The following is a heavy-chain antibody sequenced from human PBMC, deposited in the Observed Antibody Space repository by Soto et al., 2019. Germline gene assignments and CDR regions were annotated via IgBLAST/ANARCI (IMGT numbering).Heavy chain of an antibody. CDR2: IIPIFATP. J-gene: IGHJ6*02. CDR3: ARDLSAVKRFESFKYYRMDV. CDR1: GGTFSSNP. Sequence: QVQLMQSGAEVRKPGSSVTVSCKASGGTFSSNPISWVRQAPGQGLEWMGGIIPIFATPHYARRFLDRVTLTEDRSTNTAYMELTGLTYEDTAIYYCARDLSAVKRFESFKYYRMDVWGQGTTVTVS. D-gene: IGHD3-3*01. V-gene: IGHV1-69*06.